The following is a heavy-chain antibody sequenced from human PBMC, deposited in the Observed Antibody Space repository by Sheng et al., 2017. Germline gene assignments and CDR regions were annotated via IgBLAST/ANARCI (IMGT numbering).Heavy chain of an antibody. V-gene: IGHV4-38-2*02. CDR3: AKXDGSNWVSDS. J-gene: IGHJ4*02. Sequence: QVQLQESGPGLVKPSETLSLTCIVSGYSISTGYYWGWIRQPPGKGLEWIGTIYHSGTTFYNPSLKSRVSISVDTSTNKFSLKLNSVTATDTAVYYCAKXDGSNWVSDSWGQGNAGHRLL. D-gene: IGHD3-22*01. CDR1: GYSISTGYY. CDR2: IYHSGTT.